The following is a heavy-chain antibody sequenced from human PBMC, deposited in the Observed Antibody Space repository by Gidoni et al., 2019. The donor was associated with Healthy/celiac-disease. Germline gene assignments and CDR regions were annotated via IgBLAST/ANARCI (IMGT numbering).Heavy chain of an antibody. J-gene: IGHJ6*02. CDR1: GFTFSSYW. CDR3: SGGDYYYYGMDV. Sequence: EVQLVESGGGLVQPGGSLRLSCAASGFTFSSYWMHWVRQAPGKGLVWVSRINSDGSSTSYADSVKGRFTISRDNAKNTLYLQMSSLRAEDTAVYYCSGGDYYYYGMDVWGQGTTVTVSS. D-gene: IGHD3-10*01. V-gene: IGHV3-74*01. CDR2: INSDGSST.